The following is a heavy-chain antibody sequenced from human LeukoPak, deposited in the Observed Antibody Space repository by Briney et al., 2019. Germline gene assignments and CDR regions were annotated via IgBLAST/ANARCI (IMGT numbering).Heavy chain of an antibody. Sequence: GGSLRLSCAASGFTFSTYAMTWVRQAPGKGLEWISAIVGSGGTKYYADSVKGRFTISRDNSKNTLYLQMNSLRAEDTAAYYCARDYHYGMDVWGQGTTVTVSS. CDR2: IVGSGGTK. V-gene: IGHV3-23*01. CDR3: ARDYHYGMDV. CDR1: GFTFSTYA. D-gene: IGHD3-16*02. J-gene: IGHJ6*02.